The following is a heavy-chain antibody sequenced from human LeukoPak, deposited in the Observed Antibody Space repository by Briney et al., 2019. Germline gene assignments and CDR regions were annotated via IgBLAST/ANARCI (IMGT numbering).Heavy chain of an antibody. D-gene: IGHD4-17*01. CDR1: GFTFSSYS. Sequence: GGSLRLSCAASGFTFSSYSMNWVRQAPGKGLEWVSYISSSSSTIYYADSVKGRFTISRDNAKNSLYLQMNSLRAEDTAVYYCARDSLPYGDFPLGYWGQGTLVTVSS. J-gene: IGHJ4*02. V-gene: IGHV3-48*04. CDR3: ARDSLPYGDFPLGY. CDR2: ISSSSSTI.